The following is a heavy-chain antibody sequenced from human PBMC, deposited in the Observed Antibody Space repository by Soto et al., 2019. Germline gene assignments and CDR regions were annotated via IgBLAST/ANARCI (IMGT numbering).Heavy chain of an antibody. CDR2: INAGNGNT. V-gene: IGHV1-3*01. D-gene: IGHD2-15*01. CDR1: GYTFTSYA. CDR3: ASLYCSGGSCYAPDAFDI. J-gene: IGHJ3*02. Sequence: ASVKVSCKASGYTFTSYAMHWVRQAPGQRLEWMGWINAGNGNTKYSQKFQGRVTITRDTSASTAYMELSSLSSEDTAVYYCASLYCSGGSCYAPDAFDIWGQGTMVTVSS.